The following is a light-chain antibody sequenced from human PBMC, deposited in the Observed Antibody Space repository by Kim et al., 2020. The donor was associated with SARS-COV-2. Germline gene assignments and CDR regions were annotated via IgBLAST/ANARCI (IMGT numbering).Light chain of an antibody. CDR3: QQYDSLPRT. CDR2: DAS. Sequence: ASVGDRVTITCQASQGITSYLAWYLQKPGKAPKLLIYDASNLETGVPSRFSGSGSGTDFTFTISSLQPEDIGTYYCQQYDSLPRTFGQGTKVDIK. J-gene: IGKJ1*01. CDR1: QGITSY. V-gene: IGKV1-33*01.